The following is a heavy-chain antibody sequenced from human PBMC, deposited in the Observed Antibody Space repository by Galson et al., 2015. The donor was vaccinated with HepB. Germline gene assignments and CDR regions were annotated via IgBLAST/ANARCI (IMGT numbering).Heavy chain of an antibody. CDR2: IYYSGST. D-gene: IGHD3-16*01. V-gene: IGHV4-39*01. CDR3: AKGGATNYYFDY. CDR1: GGSISSSSYY. J-gene: IGHJ4*02. Sequence: LSLTCPVSGGSISSSSYYWGWIRQPPGKGLEWIGSIYYSGSTYYNPSLKSRVTISVDTSKNQFSLDLTSVTAADTAVYYCAKGGATNYYFDYWGQGTLVTVSS.